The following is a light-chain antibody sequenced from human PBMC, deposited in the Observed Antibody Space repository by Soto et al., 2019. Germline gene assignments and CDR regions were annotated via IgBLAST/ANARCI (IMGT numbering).Light chain of an antibody. Sequence: EIVLTQSPGTVSLSPGERATLSCRASQSVSSSYLAWYQQKPGQAPRLLIYGASTRATGIPARFSGSGSGTEFTLTISSLQSEDFAVYYCQQYNNWPPLTFGGGTKVEIK. J-gene: IGKJ4*01. CDR1: QSVSSSY. CDR3: QQYNNWPPLT. V-gene: IGKV3-15*01. CDR2: GAS.